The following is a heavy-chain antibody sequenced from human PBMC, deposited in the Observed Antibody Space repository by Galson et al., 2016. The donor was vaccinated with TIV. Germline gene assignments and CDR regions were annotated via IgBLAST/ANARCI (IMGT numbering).Heavy chain of an antibody. J-gene: IGHJ6*03. CDR3: ARGRTYFNSYMDV. CDR1: GGIFNSYG. Sequence: SVKVSCKASGGIFNSYGISWVRQALGQGLEWMGGIIAIFGTTNYAQKFQGRVTITTDEPTSTVYMELSSLRSDDTAVYYCARGRTYFNSYMDVWGKGTTVTVSS. V-gene: IGHV1-69*05. CDR2: IIAIFGTT. D-gene: IGHD3-9*01.